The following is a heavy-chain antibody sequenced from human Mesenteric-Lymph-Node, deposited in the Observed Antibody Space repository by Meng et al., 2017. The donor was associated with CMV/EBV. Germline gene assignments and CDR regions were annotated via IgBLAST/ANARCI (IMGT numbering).Heavy chain of an antibody. Sequence: GGSLRLSCAASGVTFSSYELNWVRQAPGKGLEWVSYISRSGGTMLYADSVKGRFTISRDNAENSLYLQMNSLRVEDTAIYYCARKSSASGWFSDYWGQGTRVTVSS. CDR1: GVTFSSYE. D-gene: IGHD6-19*01. V-gene: IGHV3-48*03. CDR3: ARKSSASGWFSDY. CDR2: ISRSGGTM. J-gene: IGHJ4*02.